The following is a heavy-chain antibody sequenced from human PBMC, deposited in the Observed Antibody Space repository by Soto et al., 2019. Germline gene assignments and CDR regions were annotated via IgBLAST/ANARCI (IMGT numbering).Heavy chain of an antibody. D-gene: IGHD4-17*01. CDR2: IYYSGPT. Sequence: QVQLQESGPGLVKPSETLSLTCTVSGDSISDYYWSWIRQPPGKRLEWIGYIYYSGPTNYSPSLKSRVTISVDTSKNQFSLKLSSVAAADTAVYFCAGTGYTVTSYPYDFDYWGQGTLVTVSS. CDR3: AGTGYTVTSYPYDFDY. V-gene: IGHV4-59*01. CDR1: GDSISDYY. J-gene: IGHJ4*02.